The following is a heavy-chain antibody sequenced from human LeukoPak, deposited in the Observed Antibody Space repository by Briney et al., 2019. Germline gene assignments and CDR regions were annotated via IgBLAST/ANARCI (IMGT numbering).Heavy chain of an antibody. V-gene: IGHV1-18*01. CDR3: ARALGWDYYDSSGYYSFDY. CDR2: ISATSGNT. J-gene: IGHJ4*02. Sequence: ASVTVSCKASGYTFTNNGISWVRQAPGQGLEWMAWISATSGNTNYAQMLQGRVTMTTDTSTSTAYMELRSLRSDDTAVYYCARALGWDYYDSSGYYSFDYWGQGTLVTVSS. CDR1: GYTFTNNG. D-gene: IGHD3-22*01.